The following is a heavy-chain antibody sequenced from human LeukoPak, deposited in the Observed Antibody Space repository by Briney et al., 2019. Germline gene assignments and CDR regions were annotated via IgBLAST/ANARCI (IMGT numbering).Heavy chain of an antibody. J-gene: IGHJ4*02. V-gene: IGHV1-2*02. Sequence: ASVKVSCKASGYTFTGYYMHWVRQAPGQGLEWMGWIDPNSGGTNYAQKFQGRVTMARDTSISTAYMELRSLRSDDTAVYYCARAGGSYLRPNFDYWGQGTLVTVSS. CDR2: IDPNSGGT. D-gene: IGHD1-26*01. CDR3: ARAGGSYLRPNFDY. CDR1: GYTFTGYY.